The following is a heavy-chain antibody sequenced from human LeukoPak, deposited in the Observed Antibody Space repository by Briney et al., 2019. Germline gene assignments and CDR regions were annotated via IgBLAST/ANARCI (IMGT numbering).Heavy chain of an antibody. CDR2: INPNSGGT. D-gene: IGHD3-10*01. V-gene: IGHV1-2*02. CDR3: ARDRQYYYGSGSYSLDY. Sequence: ASVKVSCKASGYTFTCYYMHWVRQAPGQGLEWMGWINPNSGGTNYAQKFQGRVTMTRDTSISTAYMELSRLRSDDTAVYYCARDRQYYYGSGSYSLDYWGQGTLVTVSS. J-gene: IGHJ4*02. CDR1: GYTFTCYY.